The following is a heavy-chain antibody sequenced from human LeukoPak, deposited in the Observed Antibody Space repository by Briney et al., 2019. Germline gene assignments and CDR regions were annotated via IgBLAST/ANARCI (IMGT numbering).Heavy chain of an antibody. D-gene: IGHD5-18*01. Sequence: SETLSLTCTVSGGSVSSGSHYWSWIRQPPGKGLEWIGYIYYSGSTNYNPSLKSRVTISVDTSKNQFSLKLSSVTAADTAVYYCARDWGGNSYGYFDYWGQGTLVTVSS. CDR3: ARDWGGNSYGYFDY. J-gene: IGHJ4*02. CDR1: GGSVSSGSHY. CDR2: IYYSGST. V-gene: IGHV4-61*01.